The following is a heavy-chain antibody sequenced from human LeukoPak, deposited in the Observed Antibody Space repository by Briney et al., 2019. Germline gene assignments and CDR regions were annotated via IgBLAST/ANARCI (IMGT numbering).Heavy chain of an antibody. CDR3: ARAKLRYFDWLTRDDAFDI. Sequence: GGSLRLSCAASGFTFSSYWMHWVRQAPGKGLVWVSRINSDGSSTSYADSVKGRFTISRDNAKNTLYLQSNSLRAEDTAVYYCARAKLRYFDWLTRDDAFDIWGQGTMVTVSS. CDR1: GFTFSSYW. CDR2: INSDGSST. D-gene: IGHD3-9*01. J-gene: IGHJ3*02. V-gene: IGHV3-74*01.